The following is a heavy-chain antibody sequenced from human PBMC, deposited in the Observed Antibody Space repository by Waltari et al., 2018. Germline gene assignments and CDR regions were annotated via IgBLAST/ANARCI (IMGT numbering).Heavy chain of an antibody. V-gene: IGHV1-69*12. D-gene: IGHD3-3*01. CDR2: IIPIFGTA. Sequence: QVQLVQSGAEVKKPGSSVTVSCKASGGTFSSYAISWVRPAPGQGLEWMGGIIPIFGTANYAQKFQGRVTITADESTSTAYMELSSLRSEDTAVYYCARVNYDFWSGYYIYAGMDYWGQGTLVTVSS. CDR3: ARVNYDFWSGYYIYAGMDY. CDR1: GGTFSSYA. J-gene: IGHJ4*02.